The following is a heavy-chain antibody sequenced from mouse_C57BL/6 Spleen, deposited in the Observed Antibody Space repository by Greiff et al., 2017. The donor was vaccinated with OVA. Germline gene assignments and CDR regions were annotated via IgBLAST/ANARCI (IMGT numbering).Heavy chain of an antibody. CDR3: ARENYSNYGCAY. J-gene: IGHJ3*01. Sequence: EVKVVESGGGLVKPGGSLKLSCAASGFTFSSYAMSWVRQTPEKRLEWVATISDGGSYTYYPDNVKGRFTISRDNAKNNLYLQMSHLKSEDTAMYYCARENYSNYGCAYWGQGTLVTVSA. D-gene: IGHD2-5*01. CDR1: GFTFSSYA. V-gene: IGHV5-4*01. CDR2: ISDGGSYT.